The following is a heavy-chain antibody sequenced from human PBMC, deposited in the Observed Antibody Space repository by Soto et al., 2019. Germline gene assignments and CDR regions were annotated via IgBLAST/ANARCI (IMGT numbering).Heavy chain of an antibody. CDR1: GFTFSSYA. J-gene: IGHJ6*02. CDR3: AKDRTTTFGVVIPRSYYYYYYGMDV. Sequence: VGSLRLSCAASGFTFSSYAISWVRQAPGKGLEWVSAISGIGGSTCYGDSVKGRFTISRDNSKNTLYLQMNSLRAEDTAVYYCAKDRTTTFGVVIPRSYYYYYYGMDVWGQGTTVTVSS. D-gene: IGHD3-3*01. V-gene: IGHV3-23*01. CDR2: ISGIGGST.